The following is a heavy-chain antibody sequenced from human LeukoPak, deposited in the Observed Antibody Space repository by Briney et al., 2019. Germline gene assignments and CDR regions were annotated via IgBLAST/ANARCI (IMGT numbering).Heavy chain of an antibody. J-gene: IGHJ2*01. CDR3: ARGFDYYDSSGYLSNWYFDL. V-gene: IGHV4-38-2*02. CDR2: ISHSGST. CDR1: GYSISIAFY. D-gene: IGHD3-22*01. Sequence: SETLSLTCTVSGYSISIAFYWGWIRQPPGKGLEWIGSISHSGSTSYNPSLKSRVTISVDTSKNQFSLKLSSVTAADTAVYYCARGFDYYDSSGYLSNWYFDLWGRGTLVTVSS.